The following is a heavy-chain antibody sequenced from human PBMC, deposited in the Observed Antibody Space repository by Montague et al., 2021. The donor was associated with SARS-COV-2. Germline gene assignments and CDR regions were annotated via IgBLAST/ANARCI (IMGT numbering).Heavy chain of an antibody. CDR2: IDSLGTGT. D-gene: IGHD3-10*01. CDR3: VKDDGVFWLGDFGV. CDR1: GFSFINHG. Sequence: SLSLSLSTFGFSFINHGMSWVRQAPGKGLEWVSAIDSLGTGTYYAESVKGRFTISRDNADATLSLQMNSLRLDDTAVYYCVKDDGVFWLGDFGVWGQGTTVSVSS. V-gene: IGHV3-23*01. J-gene: IGHJ6*02.